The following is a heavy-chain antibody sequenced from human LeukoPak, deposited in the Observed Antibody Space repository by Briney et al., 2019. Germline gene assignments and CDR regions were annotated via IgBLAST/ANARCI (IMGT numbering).Heavy chain of an antibody. V-gene: IGHV3-21*01. J-gene: IGHJ5*02. CDR3: ARDHSSYYYDSSGYLA. CDR2: ISSSSNYI. Sequence: GGSLRLSCAASGFTFSSYTMNWVRQAPGRGLEWVSSISSSSNYIYYADSVKGRFTISRDNAKNPLYLQMNSLRAEDTALYYCARDHSSYYYDSSGYLAWGQGTLVTVSS. CDR1: GFTFSSYT. D-gene: IGHD3-22*01.